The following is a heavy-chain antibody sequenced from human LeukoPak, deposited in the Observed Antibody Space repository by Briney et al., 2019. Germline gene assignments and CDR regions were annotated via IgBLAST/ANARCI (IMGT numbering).Heavy chain of an antibody. J-gene: IGHJ4*02. CDR2: IRYDGSNK. V-gene: IGHV3-30*02. CDR3: AEERISGSYPYYFDY. D-gene: IGHD3-10*01. CDR1: GFTFSDYG. Sequence: PGGSLRLSCAASGFTFSDYGMHWVRQAPGKGLEWVAIIRYDGSNKYYADSVKGRFTISRDNSKNTLSLQMNSLRAEDTAVYYCAEERISGSYPYYFDYWGQGTLVTVSS.